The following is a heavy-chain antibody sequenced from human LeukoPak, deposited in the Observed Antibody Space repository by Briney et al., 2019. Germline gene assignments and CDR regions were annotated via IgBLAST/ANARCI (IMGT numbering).Heavy chain of an antibody. Sequence: GGSLRLSCAASGFTFGSYWMHWVRQGPGKGLVWVSRINRDGSNAIYADSVKGRFSISRDNARNTLYLQMNSLRVEDSAVYYCVRIGVEDEQFRHFDSWGQGALVIVSS. CDR2: INRDGSNA. CDR3: VRIGVEDEQFRHFDS. D-gene: IGHD3-10*01. CDR1: GFTFGSYW. V-gene: IGHV3-74*01. J-gene: IGHJ4*02.